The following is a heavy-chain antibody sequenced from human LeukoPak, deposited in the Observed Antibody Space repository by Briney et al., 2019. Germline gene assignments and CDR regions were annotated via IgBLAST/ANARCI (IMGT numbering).Heavy chain of an antibody. Sequence: SQTLSLTCAVSGGSISSGGYSWSWIRQPPGKGLEWIGYIYHSGSTYYNPSLKSRVTISVDRSKNQFSLKLGSVTAADTAVYYCASGSYYYDSSGYNHWGQGTLVTVSS. D-gene: IGHD3-22*01. V-gene: IGHV4-30-2*01. CDR2: IYHSGST. CDR3: ASGSYYYDSSGYNH. CDR1: GGSISSGGYS. J-gene: IGHJ5*02.